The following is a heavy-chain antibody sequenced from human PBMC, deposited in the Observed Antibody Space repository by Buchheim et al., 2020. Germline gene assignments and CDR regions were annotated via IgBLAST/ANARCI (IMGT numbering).Heavy chain of an antibody. D-gene: IGHD1-26*01. CDR2: IYNSGST. CDR3: TRGQRGGATH. J-gene: IGHJ4*02. V-gene: IGHV4-59*01. CDR1: GGSISTYS. Sequence: QVQLQESGPGLVKPSETLSLTCTVSGGSISTYSWSWIRQPPGKGLEWIGYIYNSGSTNYSPSLKSRVTISVDTSKNQFSLKLSSVTAADTAVYYCTRGQRGGATHWGQGTL.